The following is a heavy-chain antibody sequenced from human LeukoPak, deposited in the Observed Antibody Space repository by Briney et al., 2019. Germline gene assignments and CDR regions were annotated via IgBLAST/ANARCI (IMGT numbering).Heavy chain of an antibody. V-gene: IGHV1-8*01. CDR3: ARDSRALGATTDFDY. CDR1: GYTFTSYD. Sequence: ASVKVSCKASGYTFTSYDFNWVRQAAGQRPEWMGWMSPNSGDRGYAQKFQDRVTMTRNTSISTAYMELSSLRSDDTAVYYCARDSRALGATTDFDYWGQGTLVTVSS. J-gene: IGHJ4*02. D-gene: IGHD1-26*01. CDR2: MSPNSGDR.